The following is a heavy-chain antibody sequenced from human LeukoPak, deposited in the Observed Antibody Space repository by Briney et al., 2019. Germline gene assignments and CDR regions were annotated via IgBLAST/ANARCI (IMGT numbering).Heavy chain of an antibody. D-gene: IGHD3-10*01. J-gene: IGHJ4*02. CDR2: INHSGST. CDR1: GGSFSGYY. CDR3: ASGVTMVRGVIITPDY. V-gene: IGHV4-34*01. Sequence: PSETLSLTCAVYGGSFSGYYWSWIRQPPGKGLEWIGEINHSGSTNYNPSLKSRVTISVDTSKNQSSLKLSSVTAADTAVYYCASGVTMVRGVIITPDYWGQGTLVTVSS.